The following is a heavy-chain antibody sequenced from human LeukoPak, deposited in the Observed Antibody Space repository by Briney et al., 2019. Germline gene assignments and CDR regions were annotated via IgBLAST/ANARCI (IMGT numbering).Heavy chain of an antibody. V-gene: IGHV1-18*01. J-gene: IGHJ6*03. D-gene: IGHD4-23*01. Sequence: ASVKVSCKASGYTFTSYGISWVRQAPGQGLEWMGWISAYNGNTNYAQKLQGRVTMTTDTSTSTAYMELRSPRSDDTAVYYCARAATVVTSSYYYYYYMDVWGKGTTVTISS. CDR1: GYTFTSYG. CDR2: ISAYNGNT. CDR3: ARAATVVTSSYYYYYYMDV.